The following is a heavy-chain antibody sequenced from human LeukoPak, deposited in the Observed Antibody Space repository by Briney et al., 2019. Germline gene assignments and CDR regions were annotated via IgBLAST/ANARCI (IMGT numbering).Heavy chain of an antibody. D-gene: IGHD6-13*01. CDR3: ARATAAGTASFDY. V-gene: IGHV1-69*05. CDR2: IIPIFGTA. CDR1: GGTFSSCA. J-gene: IGHJ4*02. Sequence: SVKVSFKASGGTFSSCAISWVRQAPGQGLEWMGGIIPIFGTANYAQKFQGRVTITTDESTSTAYMELSSLRSEDTAVYYCARATAAGTASFDYWGQGTLVTVSS.